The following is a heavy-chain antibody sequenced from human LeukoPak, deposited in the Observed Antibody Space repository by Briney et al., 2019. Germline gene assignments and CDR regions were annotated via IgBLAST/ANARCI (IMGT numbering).Heavy chain of an antibody. Sequence: PGGSLRLSCAASGFTFSSYWMSWVRQAPGKGLEWVANIKQDGSEKYYADSVKGRFTISRDNSKNTLYLQMNSLRAEDTAVYYCAKDMVYGIAVAGYQLDYWGQGTLVTVSS. J-gene: IGHJ4*02. CDR3: AKDMVYGIAVAGYQLDY. CDR1: GFTFSSYW. V-gene: IGHV3-7*01. CDR2: IKQDGSEK. D-gene: IGHD6-19*01.